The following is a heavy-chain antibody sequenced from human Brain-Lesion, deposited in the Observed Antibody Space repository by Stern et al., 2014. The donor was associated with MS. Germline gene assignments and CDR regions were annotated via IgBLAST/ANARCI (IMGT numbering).Heavy chain of an antibody. CDR3: AAIGPLMEGAAFDI. Sequence: QVQLVESGPGLVKPSQTLSLSCTVSGAPVNSGGYYWTWNRQGPGQGLEWIGYIHHRGDTFYNPANTSRVNISEDSTQNQGSLMLSSVTAADTAVYYCAAIGPLMEGAAFDIWGQGTLVTVSS. D-gene: IGHD3-16*01. CDR1: GAPVNSGGYY. V-gene: IGHV4-31*03. J-gene: IGHJ3*02. CDR2: IHHRGDT.